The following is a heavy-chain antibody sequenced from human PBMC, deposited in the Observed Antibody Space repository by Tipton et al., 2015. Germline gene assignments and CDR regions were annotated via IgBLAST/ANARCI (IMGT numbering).Heavy chain of an antibody. CDR2: IYVGDSDT. V-gene: IGHV5-51*01. Sequence: QLVQSGAEVKKPGESLKISCKGSGDTFISSWIGWVRQMPGKGLEWMGMIYVGDSDTRYSPSCQGHVTLSVDKSINTAYLHWSSLKASDTAMYYCARTMTTAPDDAFDMWGQGTMVTVSS. CDR3: ARTMTTAPDDAFDM. D-gene: IGHD4-17*01. CDR1: GDTFISSW. J-gene: IGHJ3*02.